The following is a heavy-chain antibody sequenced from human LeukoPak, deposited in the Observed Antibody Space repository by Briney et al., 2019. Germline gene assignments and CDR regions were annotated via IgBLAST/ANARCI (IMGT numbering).Heavy chain of an antibody. CDR2: INSDGSST. Sequence: GGSLRLSCAASGFTFSSYWMHWVRHAPGKGLVWVSRINSDGSSTSYADPVKGRFTISRDNAKNTLYLQMNSLRAEDTAVYYCAREAIAVAGALQYYFDYWGQGTLVTVSS. V-gene: IGHV3-74*01. J-gene: IGHJ4*02. D-gene: IGHD6-19*01. CDR1: GFTFSSYW. CDR3: AREAIAVAGALQYYFDY.